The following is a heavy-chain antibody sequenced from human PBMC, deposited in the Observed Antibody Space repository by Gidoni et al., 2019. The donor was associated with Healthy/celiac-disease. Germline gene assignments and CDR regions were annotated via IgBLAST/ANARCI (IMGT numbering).Heavy chain of an antibody. Sequence: EVQLVESGGGLVKPGGSLRLSCAASGFTSSSYSMNWVRQAPGKGLEWVSSISSSSSYIYYADSVKGRFTISRDNAKNSLYLQMNSLRAEDTAVYYCARDSYPDIVVVPAATPYGMDVWGQGTTVTVSS. CDR3: ARDSYPDIVVVPAATPYGMDV. CDR1: GFTSSSYS. V-gene: IGHV3-21*01. CDR2: ISSSSSYI. J-gene: IGHJ6*02. D-gene: IGHD2-2*01.